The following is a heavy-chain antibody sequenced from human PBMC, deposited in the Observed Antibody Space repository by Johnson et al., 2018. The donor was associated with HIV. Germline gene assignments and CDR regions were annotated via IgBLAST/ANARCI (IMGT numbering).Heavy chain of an antibody. D-gene: IGHD2-21*02. CDR2: IYSGGST. Sequence: VQLVESGGGLVKPGGSLRLSCAASGFTVSSNYMSWVRQAPGKGLEWVSVIYSGGSTYYADSVKGRFTISRDNSKNTLYLQMNSLRAEDSAAYYCARGGGAYCGGDCLRTFDIWGQGTMVTVSS. CDR1: GFTVSSNY. CDR3: ARGGGAYCGGDCLRTFDI. V-gene: IGHV3-66*01. J-gene: IGHJ3*02.